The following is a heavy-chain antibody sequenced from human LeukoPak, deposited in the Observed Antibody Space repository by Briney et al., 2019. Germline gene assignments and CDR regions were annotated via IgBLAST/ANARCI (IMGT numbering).Heavy chain of an antibody. CDR1: GGSINSSDHY. CDR3: GSELRRFYYYYYMSV. J-gene: IGHJ6*03. CDR2: VYFRGST. Sequence: SETLSLTCTVSGGSINSSDHYWDWVRQSPGKGLQWIGSVYFRGSTYYSPSLKSRVTISVDTSKNQFSLRLSSVTAADTAVYFCGSELRRFYYYYYMSVWGKGTSVTVSS. D-gene: IGHD3-16*01. V-gene: IGHV4-39*07.